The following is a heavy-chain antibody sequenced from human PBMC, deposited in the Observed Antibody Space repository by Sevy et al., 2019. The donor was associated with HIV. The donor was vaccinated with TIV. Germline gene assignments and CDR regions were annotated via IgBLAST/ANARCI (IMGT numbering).Heavy chain of an antibody. V-gene: IGHV5-51*01. CDR3: ARRDLLAGSDY. CDR2: IYPGDSDT. J-gene: IGHJ4*02. Sequence: GESLKISCKGSGYTFTSYWIAWVRQMPGKGLEWMGIIYPGDSDTGYSPSFEGQVTISADKSITTAYLQWSSLKASDTAVYYCARRDLLAGSDYWGQGTLVTVSS. CDR1: GYTFTSYW. D-gene: IGHD6-19*01.